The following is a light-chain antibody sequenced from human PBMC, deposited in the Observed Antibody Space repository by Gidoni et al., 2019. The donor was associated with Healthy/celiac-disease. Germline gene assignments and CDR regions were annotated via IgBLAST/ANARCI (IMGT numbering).Light chain of an antibody. V-gene: IGLV2-14*03. Sequence: QSALTQPASVSGSPGHSITISCTGTSSDVGGYNYVSWYQQHPGKAPNLMIYDVSNRPSGVSNRFSGSKSGNTASLTISGLQAEDEADYYCSSYTSSSTVFGTGTKVTVL. CDR2: DVS. CDR3: SSYTSSSTV. CDR1: SSDVGGYNY. J-gene: IGLJ1*01.